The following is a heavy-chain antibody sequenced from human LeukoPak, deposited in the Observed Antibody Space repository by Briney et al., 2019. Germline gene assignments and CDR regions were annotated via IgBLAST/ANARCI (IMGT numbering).Heavy chain of an antibody. CDR2: INHSGST. V-gene: IGHV4-34*01. CDR1: GGSFSGYY. Sequence: SETLSLTCAVYGGSFSGYYWSWIRQPPGKGLEWIGEINHSGSTNYNPSLKSRVTISVDTSKNQFSLKLSSVTAADTAVYYCARHARSIAARRGAFDLWGQGTMVTVSS. CDR3: ARHARSIAARRGAFDL. J-gene: IGHJ3*01. D-gene: IGHD6-6*01.